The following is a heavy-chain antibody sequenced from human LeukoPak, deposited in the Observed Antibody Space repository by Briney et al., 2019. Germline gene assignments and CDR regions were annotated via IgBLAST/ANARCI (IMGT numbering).Heavy chain of an antibody. V-gene: IGHV5-51*01. D-gene: IGHD6-19*01. CDR1: GYSFTRYW. Sequence: GESLKISCKGSGYSFTRYWIGWVRQMPGKGLEWMGIIYPGDSDTRYSPSFQGQVTISADKSISTAYLQWSSLKASDTATYYCARQTVAGVHHYYMDVWGKGTTVTVSS. CDR2: IYPGDSDT. CDR3: ARQTVAGVHHYYMDV. J-gene: IGHJ6*03.